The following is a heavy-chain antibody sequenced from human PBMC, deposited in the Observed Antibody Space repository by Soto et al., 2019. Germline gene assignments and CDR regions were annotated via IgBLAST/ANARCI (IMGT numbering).Heavy chain of an antibody. CDR2: IIPILGIA. CDR3: ARGWVDGDYDLRPFFDY. Sequence: QVQLVQSGAEVKKPGSSVKVSCKASGGTFSSYTISWVRQAPGQGLEWMGRIIPILGIANYAQKFQGRVTITADKSTSTAYMELSSLRYEDTAVYYCARGWVDGDYDLRPFFDYWGQGTLVTVSS. CDR1: GGTFSSYT. V-gene: IGHV1-69*02. J-gene: IGHJ4*02. D-gene: IGHD4-17*01.